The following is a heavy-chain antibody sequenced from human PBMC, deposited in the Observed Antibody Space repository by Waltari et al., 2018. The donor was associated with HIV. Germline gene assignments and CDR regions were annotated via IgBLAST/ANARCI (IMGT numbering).Heavy chain of an antibody. V-gene: IGHV1-24*01. J-gene: IGHJ6*02. Sequence: QVQLIQSGAEVKKPGASVKVSCQVFGYTLTELSMHWVRPAPGKGLEWMGGFEHEDDETSDAQKFQGRVTRTEDTSTDSAYMELSSLTSEDTAVYYCATGGGTTSIQLYDLDVWGQGTTVTVSS. CDR3: ATGGGTTSIQLYDLDV. D-gene: IGHD1-26*01. CDR1: GYTLTELS. CDR2: FEHEDDET.